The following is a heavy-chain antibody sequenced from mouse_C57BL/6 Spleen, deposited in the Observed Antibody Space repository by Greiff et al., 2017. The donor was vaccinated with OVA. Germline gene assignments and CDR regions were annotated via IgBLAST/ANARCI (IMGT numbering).Heavy chain of an antibody. D-gene: IGHD2-2*01. CDR2: IDPSDSET. V-gene: IGHV1-52*01. J-gene: IGHJ4*01. Sequence: QVQLQQPGAELVRPGSSVKLSCKASGYTFTSYWMHWVKQRPIQGLEWIGNIDPSDSETHYNQKFKDKATLTVDKSSSTAYMQLSSLTSEDSAVYYWARRGLQDYAMDYWGQGTSVTVSS. CDR3: ARRGLQDYAMDY. CDR1: GYTFTSYW.